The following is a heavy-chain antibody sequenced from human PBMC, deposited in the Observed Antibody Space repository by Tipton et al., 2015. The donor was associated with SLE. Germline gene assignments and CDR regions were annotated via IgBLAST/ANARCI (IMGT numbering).Heavy chain of an antibody. CDR2: INHSGST. Sequence: TLSLTCAVYGGSFSGYYWSWIRQPPGKGLEWIGEINHSGSTNYNPSLKSRVTISVDTSKNQFSLKLSSVTAAATAVYYCARGMTMVQGAKGYYFDYWGQGTLVTVSS. D-gene: IGHD3-10*01. J-gene: IGHJ4*02. CDR3: ARGMTMVQGAKGYYFDY. CDR1: GGSFSGYY. V-gene: IGHV4-34*01.